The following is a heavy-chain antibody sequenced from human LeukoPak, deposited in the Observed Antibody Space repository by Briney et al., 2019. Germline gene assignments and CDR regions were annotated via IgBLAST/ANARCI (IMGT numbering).Heavy chain of an antibody. CDR2: IYDSGAT. D-gene: IGHD6-6*01. J-gene: IGHJ5*01. Sequence: KASETLSLTCTVFGSMSNHFWSWIRQPPGKGLEWIGYIYDSGATDYNPSLKSRVTMSVDTSANQFSLKLSSVTTADTAVYYCATRPAGNTWAAIFDFWGRGTLVTVSS. CDR1: GSMSNHF. CDR3: ATRPAGNTWAAIFDF. V-gene: IGHV4-59*11.